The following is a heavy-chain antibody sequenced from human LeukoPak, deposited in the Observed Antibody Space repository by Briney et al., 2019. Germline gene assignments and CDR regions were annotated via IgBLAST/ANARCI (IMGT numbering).Heavy chain of an antibody. V-gene: IGHV4-34*01. CDR2: INHSGST. Sequence: SETLSLTCAVYGESFGGYYCSWIRQPPGKGLEWIGDINHSGSTNYNPSLKSRVTISVDTSKNQFSLNLNSVTAADTAVYFCARGGGRDFDYWGQGTLITVSS. CDR3: ARGGGRDFDY. D-gene: IGHD2-15*01. CDR1: GESFGGYY. J-gene: IGHJ4*02.